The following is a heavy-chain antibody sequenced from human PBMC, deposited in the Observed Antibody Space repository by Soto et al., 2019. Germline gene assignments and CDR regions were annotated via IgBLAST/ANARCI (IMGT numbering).Heavy chain of an antibody. D-gene: IGHD4-4*01. J-gene: IGHJ6*02. CDR1: EFTFSTYW. V-gene: IGHV3-74*01. CDR3: ASVSAAQYYYGMDA. CDR2: IDTTGSTT. Sequence: EVQLVESGGGLVQPGGSLRLSCAASEFTFSTYWKHWVRQAPGKGLEWVARIDTTGSTTTYAGSVQGRFTISRDNAKNTLYLQMHSVRDEDTAVYYCASVSAAQYYYGMDAWGQGTTVTVSS.